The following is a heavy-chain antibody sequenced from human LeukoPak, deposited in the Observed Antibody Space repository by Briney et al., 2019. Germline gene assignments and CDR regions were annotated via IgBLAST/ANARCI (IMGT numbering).Heavy chain of an antibody. CDR3: AREVGVVGATCDY. V-gene: IGHV3-21*01. D-gene: IGHD1-26*01. CDR1: GFTFSSYN. Sequence: PGGSLRLSCAASGFTFSSYNMNWVRQAPGKGLEWVSSITSSSSYIYYADSVKGRFTISRDNAENSLFLQMNSLRAEDTAVYYCAREVGVVGATCDYWGQGTLVTVSS. CDR2: ITSSSSYI. J-gene: IGHJ4*02.